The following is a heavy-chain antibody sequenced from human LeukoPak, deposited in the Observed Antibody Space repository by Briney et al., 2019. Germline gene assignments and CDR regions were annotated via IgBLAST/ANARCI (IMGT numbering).Heavy chain of an antibody. CDR3: ARVLYSGSYFDY. CDR2: ISYDGSNK. J-gene: IGHJ4*02. D-gene: IGHD1-26*01. Sequence: PGRSLRLSCAASGFTFSSYAMHWVRQAPGKGLERVAVISYDGSNKYYADSVKGRFTISRDNSKNTLYLQMNSLRAEDTAVYYCARVLYSGSYFDYWGQGTLVTVSS. V-gene: IGHV3-30-3*01. CDR1: GFTFSSYA.